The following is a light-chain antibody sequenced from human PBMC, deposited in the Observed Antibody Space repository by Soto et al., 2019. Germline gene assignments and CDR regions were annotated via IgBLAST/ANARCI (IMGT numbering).Light chain of an antibody. CDR1: QNINRW. CDR3: QQYNGYCRT. V-gene: IGKV1-5*01. CDR2: DAS. J-gene: IGKJ1*01. Sequence: DIQMTQSPSTLSASVGDRVTITCRASQNINRWLAWYQQKPGKAPNLLIYDASTLESGVPSRFSGSGSGSEFTLTISTLQPDDFATYYCQQYNGYCRTFGQGTKV.